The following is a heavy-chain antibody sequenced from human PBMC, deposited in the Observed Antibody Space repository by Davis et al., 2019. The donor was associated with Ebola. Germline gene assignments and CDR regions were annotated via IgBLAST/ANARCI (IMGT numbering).Heavy chain of an antibody. CDR1: GFTVSSNY. D-gene: IGHD4-17*01. J-gene: IGHJ6*02. Sequence: GSLRLSCAASGFTVSSNYMSWVRQAPGKGLEWVSVIYSGGSPYYADSVKGRFTISRHNSKNTLYLQMNGLRAEDTAVYYCARDYGDYYYGMDVWGQGTTVTVSS. CDR2: IYSGGSP. CDR3: ARDYGDYYYGMDV. V-gene: IGHV3-53*04.